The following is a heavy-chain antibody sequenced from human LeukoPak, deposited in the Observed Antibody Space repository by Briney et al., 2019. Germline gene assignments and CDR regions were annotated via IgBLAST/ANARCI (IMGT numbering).Heavy chain of an antibody. CDR2: IYYSGST. CDR1: GGSISSYY. Sequence: PSETLSLTCTVSGGSISSYYWSWIRQPPGKGLEWIGYIYYSGSTNYNPSLKSRVTISVDTSKNQFSLKLSSVTAADTAVYYCARVLSYGSGSYYEGFDYWGQGTLVTVSS. D-gene: IGHD3-10*01. V-gene: IGHV4-59*01. J-gene: IGHJ4*02. CDR3: ARVLSYGSGSYYEGFDY.